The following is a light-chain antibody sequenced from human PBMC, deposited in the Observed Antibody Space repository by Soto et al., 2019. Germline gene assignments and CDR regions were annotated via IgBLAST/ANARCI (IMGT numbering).Light chain of an antibody. CDR3: QSSDSRLSDYYV. J-gene: IGLJ1*01. CDR1: SYNIGAGYD. Sequence: QSVLTQPPSVSGAPGQRGTISCTASSYNIGAGYDVHWYQQLPGTAPKLLISNNNNRPPGVPDRFSGSKSGTSASLAISGLQAEDEADYYGQSSDSRLSDYYVFGTVTKLTGL. V-gene: IGLV1-40*01. CDR2: NNN.